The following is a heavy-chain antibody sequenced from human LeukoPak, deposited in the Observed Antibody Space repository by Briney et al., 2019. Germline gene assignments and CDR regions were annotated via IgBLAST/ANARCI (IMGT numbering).Heavy chain of an antibody. D-gene: IGHD4-17*01. CDR2: IYYSGST. CDR3: ARERVRTTVTIS. J-gene: IGHJ4*02. CDR1: GGSISSSSYY. Sequence: SETLSLTCTVSGGSISSSSYYWGWIRQPPGKGLEWIGSIYYSGSTYYNPSLKSRVTISIDTSKNQFSLKLSSVTAADTAVYYCARERVRTTVTISWGQGTLVTVSS. V-gene: IGHV4-39*07.